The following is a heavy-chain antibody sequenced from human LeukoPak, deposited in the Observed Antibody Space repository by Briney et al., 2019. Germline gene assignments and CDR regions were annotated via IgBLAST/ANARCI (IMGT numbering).Heavy chain of an antibody. CDR1: GGTFSSYT. V-gene: IGHV1-69*02. CDR3: AGLYDFWSGYLDY. Sequence: AASVKVSCKASGGTFSSYTISWVRQAPGQGLEWMGRIIPILGIANYAQKFQGRVTITADKSTSTAYMELSSLRSEDTAVYYCAGLYDFWSGYLDYWGQGTLVTVSS. J-gene: IGHJ4*02. CDR2: IIPILGIA. D-gene: IGHD3-3*01.